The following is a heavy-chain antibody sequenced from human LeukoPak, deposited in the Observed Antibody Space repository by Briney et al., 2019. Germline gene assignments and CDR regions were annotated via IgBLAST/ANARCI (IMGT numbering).Heavy chain of an antibody. J-gene: IGHJ4*02. CDR1: GDSISGPY. V-gene: IGHV4-59*11. Sequence: SETLSLTCNVSGDSISGPYWNWIRQSPGRGLEWIGYTHYTGETNYNPSLKSRHTMSVDTSNNQVYLRLSSVTAADTAVYYCGRNLGSGSEHWGQGTLVTVSS. D-gene: IGHD3-10*01. CDR3: GRNLGSGSEH. CDR2: THYTGET.